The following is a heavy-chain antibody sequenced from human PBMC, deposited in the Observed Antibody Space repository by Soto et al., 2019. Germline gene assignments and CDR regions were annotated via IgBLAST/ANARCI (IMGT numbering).Heavy chain of an antibody. CDR2: IIPIFGTA. CDR3: AREIIAVADWYNWFDP. D-gene: IGHD6-19*01. CDR1: GGTFSSYA. V-gene: IGHV1-69*13. J-gene: IGHJ5*02. Sequence: ASVKVSCKASGGTFSSYAISWVRQAPGQGLEWMGGIIPIFGTANYAQKFQGRVTITADESTSTAYMELSSLRSEDTAVYYCAREIIAVADWYNWFDPWGQGTLVTVSS.